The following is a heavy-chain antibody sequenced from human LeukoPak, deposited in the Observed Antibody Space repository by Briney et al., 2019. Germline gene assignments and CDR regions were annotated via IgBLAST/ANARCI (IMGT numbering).Heavy chain of an antibody. CDR1: GGSFSGYY. J-gene: IGHJ4*02. Sequence: PSETLSLTCAVYGGSFSGYYWSWIRQPPGKGLEWIGEINHSGSTNYNPSLKSRVTISVDTSKNQFSLKLSSVTAADTAVYYCARGVRIQLWKYYFDYWGQGTLVTVSS. D-gene: IGHD5-18*01. CDR3: ARGVRIQLWKYYFDY. V-gene: IGHV4-34*01. CDR2: INHSGST.